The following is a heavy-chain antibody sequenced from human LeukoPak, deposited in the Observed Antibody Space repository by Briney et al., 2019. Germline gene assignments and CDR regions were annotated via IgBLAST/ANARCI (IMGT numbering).Heavy chain of an antibody. CDR1: GYTFTSYY. CDR2: INPSGGST. Sequence: ASVKVSCKASGYTFTSYYMHWVRQAPGQGLEWLGIINPSGGSTSYAQKFQGRVTMTRDTSTSTVYMELSSLRSEDTAVYYCARGHCSSTSCYGRGYYYYMDVWGKGTTVTVSS. D-gene: IGHD2-2*01. J-gene: IGHJ6*03. CDR3: ARGHCSSTSCYGRGYYYYMDV. V-gene: IGHV1-46*03.